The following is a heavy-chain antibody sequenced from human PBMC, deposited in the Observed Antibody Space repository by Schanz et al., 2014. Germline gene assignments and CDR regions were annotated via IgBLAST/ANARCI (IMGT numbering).Heavy chain of an antibody. CDR1: GFTFDDYA. CDR2: INWSDGST. CDR3: ARDLAAVGVFDY. V-gene: IGHV3-20*04. D-gene: IGHD6-13*01. Sequence: VESGGGVVRPGGSLRLSCAASGFTFDDYAMSWVRQAPGKGLEWVSAINWSDGSTGYADSVKGRFTISRDNGKNSLYLQMNSLRAEDTALYYCARDLAAVGVFDYWGQGSLVTVSP. J-gene: IGHJ4*02.